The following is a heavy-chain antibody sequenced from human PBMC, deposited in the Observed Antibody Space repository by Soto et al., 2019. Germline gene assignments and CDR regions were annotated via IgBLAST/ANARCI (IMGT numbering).Heavy chain of an antibody. CDR3: ARARIDSYSYYYYYMDV. CDR1: GGSISSYY. CDR2: IYYSGST. J-gene: IGHJ6*03. D-gene: IGHD2-21*02. Sequence: SETLSLTSTVSGGSISSYYWSWIRQPPGKGLEWIGYIYYSGSTNYNPSLKSRVTISVDTSKNQFSLKLSSVTAADTAVYYCARARIDSYSYYYYYMDVWGKGTTVTVSS. V-gene: IGHV4-59*08.